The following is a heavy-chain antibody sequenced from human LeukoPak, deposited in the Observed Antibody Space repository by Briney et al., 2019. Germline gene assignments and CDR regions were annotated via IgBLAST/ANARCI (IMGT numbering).Heavy chain of an antibody. Sequence: PGGSLRLSCAASGFTVSSNYMSWVRQAPGKGLEWVSVIYSGGSTYYADSVKGRFTISRDNSKNTLYLQMNSQRADDTAVYYCARSYYDSSGYYPHAFYIWGQGTMVTVSS. J-gene: IGHJ3*02. D-gene: IGHD3-22*01. CDR1: GFTVSSNY. CDR3: ARSYYDSSGYYPHAFYI. CDR2: IYSGGST. V-gene: IGHV3-53*01.